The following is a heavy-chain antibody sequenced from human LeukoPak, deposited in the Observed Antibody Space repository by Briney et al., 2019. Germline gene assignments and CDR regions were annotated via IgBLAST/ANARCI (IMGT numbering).Heavy chain of an antibody. Sequence: SETLSLTCAVYGGSFSGYYWSWIRQPPGKGLEWIGEINHSGSTNYNPSHKSRVTISVDTSKNQFSLKLSSVTAADTAVYYCARHGGTMVRGVTAYNWFDPWGQGTLVTVSS. V-gene: IGHV4-34*01. J-gene: IGHJ5*02. D-gene: IGHD3-10*01. CDR1: GGSFSGYY. CDR3: ARHGGTMVRGVTAYNWFDP. CDR2: INHSGST.